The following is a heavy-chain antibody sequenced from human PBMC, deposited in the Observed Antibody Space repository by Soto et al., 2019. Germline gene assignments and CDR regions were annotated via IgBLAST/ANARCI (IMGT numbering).Heavy chain of an antibody. Sequence: SETLSLTCTVSGGSISSSSYYWSWIRQPPGKGLEWIGYIYYSGSTNYNPSLKSRVTISVDTSKNQFSLKLSSVTAADTAVYYCASTQYGGKSSGAFDIWGQGTMVT. V-gene: IGHV4-61*05. D-gene: IGHD2-15*01. J-gene: IGHJ3*02. CDR2: IYYSGST. CDR3: ASTQYGGKSSGAFDI. CDR1: GGSISSSSYY.